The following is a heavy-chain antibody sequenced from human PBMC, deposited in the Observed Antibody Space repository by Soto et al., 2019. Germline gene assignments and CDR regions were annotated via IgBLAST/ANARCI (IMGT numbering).Heavy chain of an antibody. D-gene: IGHD5-18*01. J-gene: IGHJ4*02. CDR1: GGSISSFY. V-gene: IGHV4-59*08. CDR2: ISYSGST. Sequence: SETLSLTCTVSGGSISSFYWGWIRQPPGKGLEWIGYISYSGSTNYNPSLQSRVTISVDTSKKQFSLKLSSVTAADTAVYYCARQRTAYYYFDYWGQGTLVTVSS. CDR3: ARQRTAYYYFDY.